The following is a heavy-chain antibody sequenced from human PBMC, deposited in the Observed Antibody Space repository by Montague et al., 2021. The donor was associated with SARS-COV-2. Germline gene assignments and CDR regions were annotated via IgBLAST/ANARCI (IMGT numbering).Heavy chain of an antibody. V-gene: IGHV3-23*01. CDR2: ISGNGVST. D-gene: IGHD3-10*01. CDR1: GFTFSRYA. CDR3: AKDVDYYGSGSYGNWLDP. J-gene: IGHJ5*02. Sequence: SLRLSCAASGFTFSRYAMNWVRQAPGKGLEWVSTISGNGVSTYYADSVKGRFTISRDDSKNTVFLQMNSLRAEDTAMYFCAKDVDYYGSGSYGNWLDPWGQGTLVAVSS.